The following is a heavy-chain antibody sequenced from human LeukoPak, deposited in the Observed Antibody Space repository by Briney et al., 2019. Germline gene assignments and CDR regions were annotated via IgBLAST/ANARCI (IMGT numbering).Heavy chain of an antibody. CDR2: INPSGGST. CDR1: GYTFTSYY. V-gene: IGHV1-46*01. CDR3: ARAQRKLRFYFGEFDP. D-gene: IGHD3-3*01. J-gene: IGHJ5*02. Sequence: ASVKVSCKASGYTFTSYYMHWVRQAPGQGLEWMGIINPSGGSTSYAQKFQGRVTITADESTSTAYMELSSLRSEDTAVYYCARAQRKLRFYFGEFDPWGQGTLVTVSS.